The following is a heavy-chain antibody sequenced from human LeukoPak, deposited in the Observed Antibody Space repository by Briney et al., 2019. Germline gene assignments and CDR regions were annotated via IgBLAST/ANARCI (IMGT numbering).Heavy chain of an antibody. CDR2: IIQDGGAT. J-gene: IGHJ4*02. Sequence: GGSLRLSCAASGFIFSSYCMTWVRQAPGKGLEWVAEIIQDGGATYYVDSVKGRFTISRDNDKRSTYLQMNSLRAEDTAMYYCARGPRYSFYWGQGTLVSVSS. CDR3: ARGPRYSFY. V-gene: IGHV3-7*01. CDR1: GFIFSSYC. D-gene: IGHD6-13*01.